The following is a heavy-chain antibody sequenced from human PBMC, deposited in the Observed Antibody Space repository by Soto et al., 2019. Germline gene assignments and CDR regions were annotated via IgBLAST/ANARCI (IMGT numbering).Heavy chain of an antibody. CDR1: GFTFSSYA. V-gene: IGHV3-30-3*01. Sequence: QVQLVESGGGVVQPGRSLRLSCAASGFTFSSYAMHWVRQAPGKGLEWVAVISYDGSNKYYADSVKGRFTISRDNSKNTLYLHMNSLRAEDTAVYYCARDYYDSSGYFDYWGQGTLVTVSS. CDR2: ISYDGSNK. CDR3: ARDYYDSSGYFDY. D-gene: IGHD3-22*01. J-gene: IGHJ4*02.